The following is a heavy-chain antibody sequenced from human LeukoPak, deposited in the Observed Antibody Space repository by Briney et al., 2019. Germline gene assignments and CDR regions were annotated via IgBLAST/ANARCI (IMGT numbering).Heavy chain of an antibody. CDR3: ARDLTYSSSPPGWYFDL. J-gene: IGHJ2*01. D-gene: IGHD6-6*01. V-gene: IGHV3-53*01. CDR1: GFTVSSTY. CDR2: IYSDGRT. Sequence: PGGSLRLSCAASGFTVSSTYISWVRQAPGRGLEWVSVIYSDGRTYYADSVKGRFTISRDNAKNSLYLQMNSLRAEDTALYYCARDLTYSSSPPGWYFDLWGRGALVTVSS.